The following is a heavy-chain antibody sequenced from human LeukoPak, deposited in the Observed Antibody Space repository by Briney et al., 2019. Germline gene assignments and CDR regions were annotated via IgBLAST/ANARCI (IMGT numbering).Heavy chain of an antibody. CDR3: ARDMSFFDP. CDR2: IYYSGST. CDR1: GGSISSSSYY. Sequence: SETLSLTCTVSGGSISSSSYYWGWIRQPPGQGLEWIGSIYYSGSTYYNPSLKSRVTISVDTSKNQFSLKLSSVTAADTAVYYCARDMSFFDPWGQGTLVTVSS. J-gene: IGHJ5*02. D-gene: IGHD1-26*01. V-gene: IGHV4-39*02.